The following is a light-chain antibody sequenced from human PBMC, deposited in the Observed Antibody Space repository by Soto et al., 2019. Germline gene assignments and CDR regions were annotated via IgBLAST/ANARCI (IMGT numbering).Light chain of an antibody. CDR2: DAS. CDR1: QSISSW. J-gene: IGKJ1*01. V-gene: IGKV1-5*01. CDR3: QQYSSYSAT. Sequence: DIQMTQSPSTLSASVGDRVTITCRASQSISSWLAWYQQKPGKAPKLLIYDASSFESGVPSRFSGSGSGTESTLTISSLQPDDFATYYCQQYSSYSATFGQGTKVEIK.